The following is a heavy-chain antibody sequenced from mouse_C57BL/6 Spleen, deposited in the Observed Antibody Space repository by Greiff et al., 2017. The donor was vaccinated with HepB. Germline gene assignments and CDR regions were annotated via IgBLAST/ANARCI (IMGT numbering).Heavy chain of an antibody. V-gene: IGHV1-81*01. J-gene: IGHJ2*01. CDR3: ARWVVDGYYWDY. Sequence: VQRVESGAELARPGASVKLSCKASGYTFTSYGISWVKQRTGQGLEWIGEIYPRSGNTYYNEKFKGKATLTADKSSSTAYMELRSLTSEDSAVYFCARWVVDGYYWDYWGQGTTLTVSS. CDR2: IYPRSGNT. CDR1: GYTFTSYG. D-gene: IGHD2-3*01.